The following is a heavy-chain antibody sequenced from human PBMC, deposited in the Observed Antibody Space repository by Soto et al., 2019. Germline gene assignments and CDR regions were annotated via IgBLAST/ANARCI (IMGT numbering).Heavy chain of an antibody. CDR1: GYTFTSYY. CDR3: ARDESYYDSSGYYAGTSVDY. J-gene: IGHJ4*02. D-gene: IGHD3-22*01. V-gene: IGHV1-46*01. Sequence: QVQLVQSGAEVKKPGASVKVSCKASGYTFTSYYMHWVRQAPGQGLEWMGIINPSGGSTSYAQKFQGRVTMTRDTSTSTVYMELSSLRSEDTAVYYCARDESYYDSSGYYAGTSVDYWGQGTLVTVSS. CDR2: INPSGGST.